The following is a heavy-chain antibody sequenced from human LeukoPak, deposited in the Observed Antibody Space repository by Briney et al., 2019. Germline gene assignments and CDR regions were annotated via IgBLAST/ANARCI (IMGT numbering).Heavy chain of an antibody. D-gene: IGHD6-13*01. CDR2: ISYDVGKK. CDR1: GFTFSSYG. CDR3: EREGSAIERRLGGSSSFQYQSSMDV. Sequence: PGRSLRLSCAASGFTFSSYGMHWVRQAPGKGPEWVAVISYDVGKKYYADSVKGRFTISRDNAKHSLYLQMNSLRAEDTAVSYCEREGSAIERRLGGSSSFQYQSSMDVWGKGTTVTVSS. V-gene: IGHV3-30*03. J-gene: IGHJ6*03.